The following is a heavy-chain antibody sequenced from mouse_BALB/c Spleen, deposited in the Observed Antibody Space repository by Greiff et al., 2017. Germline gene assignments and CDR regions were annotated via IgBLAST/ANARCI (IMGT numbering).Heavy chain of an antibody. CDR2: IYPGNSDT. V-gene: IGHV1-5*01. D-gene: IGHD2-1*01. CDR1: GYTFTSYW. CDR3: TRNGYGNYVDAMDY. Sequence: EVQLQQSGTVLARPGASVKMSCKASGYTFTSYWMHWVKQRPGQGLEWIGAIYPGNSDTSYNQKFKGKAKLTAVTSTSTAYMELSSLTNEDSAVYYCTRNGYGNYVDAMDYWGQGTSVTVSS. J-gene: IGHJ4*01.